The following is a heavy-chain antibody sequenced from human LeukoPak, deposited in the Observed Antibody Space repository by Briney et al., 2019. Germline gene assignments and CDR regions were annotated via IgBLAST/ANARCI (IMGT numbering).Heavy chain of an antibody. CDR3: ARGRSSSSWSDY. CDR1: GFIFSSYW. CDR2: IHSDGSGT. J-gene: IGHJ4*02. V-gene: IGHV3-74*01. Sequence: GGSLRLSCAASGFIFSSYWMHWVRQAPGKGLVWVARIHSDGSGTTYADSVKGRFTIARDNAKNTLYLQMTGLRDEDAAVYYCARGRSSSSWSDYWGQGTLVTVSS. D-gene: IGHD6-13*01.